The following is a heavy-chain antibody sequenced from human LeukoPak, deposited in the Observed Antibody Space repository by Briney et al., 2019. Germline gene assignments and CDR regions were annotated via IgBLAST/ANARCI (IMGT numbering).Heavy chain of an antibody. V-gene: IGHV3-48*03. Sequence: GGSLRLSRAASGFTFSSYEMNWVRQAPGKGLEWVSYISSSGSTIYYADSVKGRFTISRDNSKKTLYLQMNSLRAEDTAVYYCGKDRQEWELFDYRGQGALVTVSS. J-gene: IGHJ4*02. CDR1: GFTFSSYE. D-gene: IGHD1-26*01. CDR3: GKDRQEWELFDY. CDR2: ISSSGSTI.